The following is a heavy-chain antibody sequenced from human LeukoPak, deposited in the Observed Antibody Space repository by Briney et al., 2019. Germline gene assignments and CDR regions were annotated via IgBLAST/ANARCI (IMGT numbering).Heavy chain of an antibody. V-gene: IGHV3-21*01. CDR2: ISSSSSYI. CDR1: GFTFSSYS. Sequence: PGGSLRLSCAASGFTFSSYSMNWVRQAPGKGLEWVSSISSSSSYIYYADSVKGRFTISRDNAKNSLYLQMNSLRAEDTAVYYCAREPGGVPADLYYWGQGTLVTVSS. D-gene: IGHD2-2*01. J-gene: IGHJ4*02. CDR3: AREPGGVPADLYY.